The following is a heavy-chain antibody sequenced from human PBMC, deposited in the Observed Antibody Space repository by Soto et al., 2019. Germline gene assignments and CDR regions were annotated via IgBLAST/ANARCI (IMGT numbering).Heavy chain of an antibody. CDR3: ARGLGDCSSTSCYDYYYYGMDV. CDR1: GGTFSSYA. V-gene: IGHV1-69*13. CDR2: IIPIFGTA. J-gene: IGHJ6*02. Sequence: SVKVSCKASGGTFSSYAISWVRQAPGQGLEWMGGIIPIFGTANYAQKFQGRVTITADESTSTAYMELSSLRSEDTAVYYCARGLGDCSSTSCYDYYYYGMDVWGQGATVTVSS. D-gene: IGHD2-2*01.